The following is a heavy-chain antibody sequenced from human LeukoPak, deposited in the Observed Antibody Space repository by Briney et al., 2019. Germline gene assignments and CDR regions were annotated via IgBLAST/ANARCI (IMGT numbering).Heavy chain of an antibody. J-gene: IGHJ6*03. CDR2: INPNSGNT. CDR3: ARQTVVDTAMVTGPSDYYYYMDV. CDR1: GYTFTSYD. D-gene: IGHD5-18*01. Sequence: ASVKVSCKASGYTFTSYDINWVRQATGQGLEWMGWINPNSGNTGYAQKLQGRVTITRNTSISTAYMELSSLRSEDTAVYYYARQTVVDTAMVTGPSDYYYYMDVWGKGTTVTVSS. V-gene: IGHV1-8*03.